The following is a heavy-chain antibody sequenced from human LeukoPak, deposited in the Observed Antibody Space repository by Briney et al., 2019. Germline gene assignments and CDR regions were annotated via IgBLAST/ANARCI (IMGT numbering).Heavy chain of an antibody. Sequence: GGSLRLSCAASGFTFSSYSMNWVRQAPGKGLEWVSYISSSSSTIYYADSVKGRFTISRDNSKNTLYLQMNSLRAEDTAAYYCAKGTYDSRGHFDYWGQGTLVSVSS. J-gene: IGHJ4*02. V-gene: IGHV3-48*01. D-gene: IGHD3-22*01. CDR3: AKGTYDSRGHFDY. CDR1: GFTFSSYS. CDR2: ISSSSSTI.